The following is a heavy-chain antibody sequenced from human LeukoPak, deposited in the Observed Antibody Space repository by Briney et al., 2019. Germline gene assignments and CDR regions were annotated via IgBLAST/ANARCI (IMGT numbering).Heavy chain of an antibody. CDR3: ARAYGSGSRATNTLENAFDI. CDR2: ISSSSSYI. Sequence: GGSLGLSCAASGFTFSSYSMNWVRQAPGKGLEWVSSISSSSSYIYYADSVKGRFTISRDNAKNSLYLQMNSLRAEDTAVYYCARAYGSGSRATNTLENAFDIWGQGTMVTVSS. CDR1: GFTFSSYS. V-gene: IGHV3-21*01. D-gene: IGHD3-10*01. J-gene: IGHJ3*02.